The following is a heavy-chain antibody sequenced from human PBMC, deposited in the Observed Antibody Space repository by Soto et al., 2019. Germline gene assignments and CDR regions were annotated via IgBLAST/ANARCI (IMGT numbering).Heavy chain of an antibody. D-gene: IGHD3-22*01. Sequence: GESMKISCKGSGYTFTSSWIGWVRQMPGKGLEWMGIIYPDNSDTRYSPSFQGQVTISVDKSIRTAYLQWRSLKASDTAMYYCVRHDRTAYYPYRCQGTRLTVSA. J-gene: IGHJ4*02. V-gene: IGHV5-51*01. CDR2: IYPDNSDT. CDR3: VRHDRTAYYPY. CDR1: GYTFTSSW.